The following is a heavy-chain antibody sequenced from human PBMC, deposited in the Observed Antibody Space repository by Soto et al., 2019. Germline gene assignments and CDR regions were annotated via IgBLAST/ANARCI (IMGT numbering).Heavy chain of an antibody. V-gene: IGHV4-34*01. CDR2: IDHSGYT. CDR3: ARVRDWFDP. J-gene: IGHJ5*02. D-gene: IGHD3-3*01. CDR1: WGSFSGYY. Sequence: PSEPLSLTCAVDWGSFSGYYWNWILQPPGKGPEWIGEIDHSGYTNYNPSPKSRVTISVDTSKNQFSLRLTSVTAADTAVYYCARVRDWFDPWGQGTLVTVSS.